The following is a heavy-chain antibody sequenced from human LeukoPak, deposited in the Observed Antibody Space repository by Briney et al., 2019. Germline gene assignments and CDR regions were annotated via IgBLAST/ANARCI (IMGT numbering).Heavy chain of an antibody. CDR3: ARGGGYSYGYNY. D-gene: IGHD5-18*01. CDR1: GGSISSSSYY. CDR2: IYYSGST. Sequence: SETLSLTCTVSGGSISSSSYYWGWIRQPPGKGLEWIGSIYYSGSTNYNPSLKSRVTISVDTSKNQFSLKLSSVTAADTAVYYCARGGGYSYGYNYWGQGTLVTVSS. J-gene: IGHJ4*02. V-gene: IGHV4-39*07.